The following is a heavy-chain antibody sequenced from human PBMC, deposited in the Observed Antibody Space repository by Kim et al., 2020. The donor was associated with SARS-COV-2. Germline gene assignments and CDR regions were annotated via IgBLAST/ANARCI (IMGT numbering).Heavy chain of an antibody. D-gene: IGHD1-1*01. J-gene: IGHJ4*02. Sequence: SETLSLTCTVSGYSISSGYYWGWIRQPPGKGLEWIGSIYHSGSTYYNPSLKSRVTISVDTSKNQFSLKLSSVTAADTAVYYCARVEDYWGQGTLVTVSS. CDR1: GYSISSGYY. V-gene: IGHV4-38-2*02. CDR3: ARVEDY. CDR2: IYHSGST.